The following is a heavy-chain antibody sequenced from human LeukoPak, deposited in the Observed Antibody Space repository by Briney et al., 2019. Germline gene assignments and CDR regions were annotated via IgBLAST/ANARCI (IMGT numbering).Heavy chain of an antibody. CDR2: ISSSSSYI. V-gene: IGHV3-21*01. CDR1: GLTFSSYS. J-gene: IGHJ4*02. CDR3: ARSRDGNFDY. Sequence: GGSLRLSCAASGLTFSSYSMNWVRQAPGKGLEWVSSISSSSSYIYYADSVKGRFTISRDNAKNSLYLQMNSLRAEDTAVYYCARSRDGNFDYWGQGTLVTVSS.